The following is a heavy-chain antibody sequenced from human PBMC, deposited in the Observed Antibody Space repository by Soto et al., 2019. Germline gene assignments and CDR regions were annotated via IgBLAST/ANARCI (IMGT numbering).Heavy chain of an antibody. CDR3: ARDLAAGEH. CDR2: INPASGST. CDR1: GYTFTHYY. V-gene: IGHV1-46*01. J-gene: IGHJ4*02. Sequence: QVQLVQSGAEVKKPGASVKISCRTSGYTFTHYYMHWVRQAPGQGLEWLAIINPASGSTNYAQDFQGRDTLTMDTSTPTVYMEMSGLRAADTAAFYCARDLAAGEHWGQGTLVTVSS. D-gene: IGHD6-13*01.